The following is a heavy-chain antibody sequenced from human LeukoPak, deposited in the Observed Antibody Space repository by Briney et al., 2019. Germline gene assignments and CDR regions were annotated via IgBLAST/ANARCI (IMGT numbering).Heavy chain of an antibody. CDR1: GFTFSSYW. V-gene: IGHV3-74*01. Sequence: GGSLRLSCAASGFTFSSYWMNWVRQAPGKGLVWVSRIASDGSSTTYADSVKGRFSISRDNAKNTLYLQMDSLRAEDTAVYYCAKEYGSGGYGANFDYWGQGTLVTVSS. D-gene: IGHD3-10*01. CDR2: IASDGSST. J-gene: IGHJ4*02. CDR3: AKEYGSGGYGANFDY.